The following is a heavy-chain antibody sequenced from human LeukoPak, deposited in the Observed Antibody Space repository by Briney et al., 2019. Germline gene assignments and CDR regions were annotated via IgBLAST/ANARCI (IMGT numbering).Heavy chain of an antibody. CDR3: ATWTDRGYSY. V-gene: IGHV3-7*01. CDR2: INPDGDGM. J-gene: IGHJ4*02. Sequence: GGSLRLSCTASGFTFSLSWMNWIRQAPGKGLEWVANINPDGDGMRFVDTVKGRFTMSRDNAQSSLHLQMNSLRLEDTAFYYCATWTDRGYSYWGQGVLVTVSS. D-gene: IGHD5-12*01. CDR1: GFTFSLSW.